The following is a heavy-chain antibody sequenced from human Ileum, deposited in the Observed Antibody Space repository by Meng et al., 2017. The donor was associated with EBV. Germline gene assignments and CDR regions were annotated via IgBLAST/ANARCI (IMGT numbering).Heavy chain of an antibody. CDR3: ASHRPFGEWYSLDH. V-gene: IGHV4-39*01. D-gene: IGHD3-10*01. CDR1: GGSLSSTRSY. CDR2: VYFTGST. Sequence: GPEMAQHWEPLPLTCSVSGGSLSSTRSYWGWVRQPPGKGLEWIGTVYFTGSTYYNPSLKSRVSISVDTSKNQFSLELNSVTAADTAVYYCASHRPFGEWYSLDHWGQGTLVTVSS. J-gene: IGHJ4*02.